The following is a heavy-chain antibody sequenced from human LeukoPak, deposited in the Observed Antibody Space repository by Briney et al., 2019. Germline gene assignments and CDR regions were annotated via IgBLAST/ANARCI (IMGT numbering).Heavy chain of an antibody. J-gene: IGHJ6*02. CDR3: ARDSLYCSGGSCYYYYYGMDV. CDR1: GYTFTGYY. Sequence: ASVKVSCKASGYTFTGYYMHWVRPAPGQGLEWMGWINPNSGGTNYAQKFQGRVTMTRDTSISTAYMELSRLRSDDTAVYYCARDSLYCSGGSCYYYYYGMDVWGQGTTVTVSS. D-gene: IGHD2-15*01. V-gene: IGHV1-2*02. CDR2: INPNSGGT.